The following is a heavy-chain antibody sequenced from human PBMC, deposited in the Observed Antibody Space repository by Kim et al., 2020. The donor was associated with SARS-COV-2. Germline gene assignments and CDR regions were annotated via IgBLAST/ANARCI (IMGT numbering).Heavy chain of an antibody. J-gene: IGHJ4*02. CDR3: ARAGFIYLYESIAYFDY. Sequence: SETLSLTCTVSGGSISSGGYYWSWIRQHPGKGLEWVGYIYYTGSINYNPSLKGRATISVDTSKNQFSLKVSSVTAADTAVYYCARAGFIYLYESIAYFDYWGQGTLVTVSS. CDR1: GGSISSGGYY. D-gene: IGHD3-16*01. CDR2: IYYTGSI. V-gene: IGHV4-31*03.